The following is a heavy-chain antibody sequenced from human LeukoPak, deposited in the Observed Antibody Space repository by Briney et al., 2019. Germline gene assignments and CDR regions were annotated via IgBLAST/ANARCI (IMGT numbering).Heavy chain of an antibody. Sequence: SETLSLTCTVSGYSISSGYYWGWIRQPPGKGLEWIGSIYHSGSTYYNPSLKSRVTISVDTSKNQFSLKLSSVTAADTAVYYCARGYCSGGSCYAYYYYYYMDVWGKGTTVTVSS. CDR3: ARGYCSGGSCYAYYYYYYMDV. J-gene: IGHJ6*03. CDR2: IYHSGST. D-gene: IGHD2-15*01. CDR1: GYSISSGYY. V-gene: IGHV4-38-2*02.